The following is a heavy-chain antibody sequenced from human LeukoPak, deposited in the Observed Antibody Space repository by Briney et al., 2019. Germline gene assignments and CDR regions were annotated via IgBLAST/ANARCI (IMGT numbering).Heavy chain of an antibody. D-gene: IGHD2-2*01. CDR2: INPNSGGT. Sequence: ASVKVSCKASGYTFTGYYMHWVRQAPGQALECMGWINPNSGGTNYAQKFQGRVTMTRDTSISTAYMELSRLRSDDTAVYYCARDPCSSTSCDSPRFDPWGQGTLVTVSS. V-gene: IGHV1-2*02. CDR3: ARDPCSSTSCDSPRFDP. CDR1: GYTFTGYY. J-gene: IGHJ5*02.